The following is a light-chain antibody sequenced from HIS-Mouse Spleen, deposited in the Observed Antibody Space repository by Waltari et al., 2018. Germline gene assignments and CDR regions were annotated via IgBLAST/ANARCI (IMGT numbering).Light chain of an antibody. Sequence: QSALTQPRSVSGSPGQSVTISCTGTSSDVGGYNYVPWYQQHPGKAPKLMIYDVSKRPSAVPHRFSGSKSGNTASLTISGLQAEDEADYYCCSYAGSYTFVVFGGGTKLTVL. CDR3: CSYAGSYTFVV. V-gene: IGLV2-11*01. J-gene: IGLJ2*01. CDR1: SSDVGGYNY. CDR2: DVS.